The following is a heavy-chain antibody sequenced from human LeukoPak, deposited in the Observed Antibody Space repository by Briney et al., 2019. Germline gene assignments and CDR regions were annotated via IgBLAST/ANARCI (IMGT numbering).Heavy chain of an antibody. CDR3: ARVLGGSGRYFDY. CDR1: GGSISSGDYY. V-gene: IGHV4-61*08. CDR2: IYYSGST. Sequence: SETLSLTCTVSGGSISSGDYYWSWIRQPPGKGLEWIGYIYYSGSTNYNPSLKSRVTISVDTSKNQFSLKLSSVTAADTAVYYCARVLGGSGRYFDYWGQGTLVTVSS. D-gene: IGHD3-10*01. J-gene: IGHJ4*02.